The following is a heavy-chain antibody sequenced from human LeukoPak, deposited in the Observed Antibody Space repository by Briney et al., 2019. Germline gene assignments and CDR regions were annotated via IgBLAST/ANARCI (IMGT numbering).Heavy chain of an antibody. D-gene: IGHD3-9*01. CDR3: ARDSDWLLFDY. J-gene: IGHJ4*02. CDR2: IHREGTTT. Sequence: GGSLRLSCAASGFTFSAHWMHWVRQVPGKGLVWVSRIHREGTTTIYADSVKGRFTISRDNGKNTLYLHMNSLRADDTAVYYCARDSDWLLFDYWGQGTLVTVSS. CDR1: GFTFSAHW. V-gene: IGHV3-74*01.